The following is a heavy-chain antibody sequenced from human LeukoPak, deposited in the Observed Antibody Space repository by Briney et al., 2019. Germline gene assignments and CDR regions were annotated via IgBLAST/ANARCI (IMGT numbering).Heavy chain of an antibody. Sequence: GASVKVSCKASGYTFTGYYMHWVRQAPGQGLEWMGWINPNSDGTNYAQKFQGRVTMTRDTSISTAYMELSRLGSDDTAVYYCARAGLGYCSGGSCSGAMDVWGQGTTVTVSS. CDR3: ARAGLGYCSGGSCSGAMDV. CDR1: GYTFTGYY. V-gene: IGHV1-2*02. D-gene: IGHD2-15*01. CDR2: INPNSDGT. J-gene: IGHJ6*02.